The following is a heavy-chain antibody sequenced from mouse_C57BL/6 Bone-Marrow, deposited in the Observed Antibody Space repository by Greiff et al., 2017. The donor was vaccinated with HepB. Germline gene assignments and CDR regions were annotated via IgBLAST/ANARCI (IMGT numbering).Heavy chain of an antibody. CDR3: ARLREMVTSSYWYFDV. V-gene: IGHV5-2*01. CDR1: EYEFPSHD. Sequence: DVQLVESGGGLVQPGESLKLSCESNEYEFPSHDMSWVRKTPEKRLELVAAINSDGGSTYYPDTMERRFIISRDNTKKTLYLQMSSLRSEDTALYYCARLREMVTSSYWYFDVWGTGTTVTVSS. CDR2: INSDGGST. J-gene: IGHJ1*03. D-gene: IGHD2-3*01.